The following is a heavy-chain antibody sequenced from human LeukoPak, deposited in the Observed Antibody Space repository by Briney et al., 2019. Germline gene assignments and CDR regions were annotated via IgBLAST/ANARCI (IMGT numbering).Heavy chain of an antibody. Sequence: GASVKVSCKASGYTFTSYGISWVRQAPGQGLEWMGWISAYNGNTNYAQKLQGRVTMTTDTSTSTAYMELRSLRSDDTAVYYCARDQCQWCMPKNFDYWGQGTLVTVSS. CDR2: ISAYNGNT. CDR1: GYTFTSYG. V-gene: IGHV1-18*01. J-gene: IGHJ4*02. D-gene: IGHD2-8*01. CDR3: ARDQCQWCMPKNFDY.